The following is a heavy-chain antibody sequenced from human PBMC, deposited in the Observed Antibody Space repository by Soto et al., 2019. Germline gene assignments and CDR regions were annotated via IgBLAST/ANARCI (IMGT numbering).Heavy chain of an antibody. CDR1: GYTFTSYD. CDR3: ARGAYCSSTSCYTDNYYYYGMDV. V-gene: IGHV1-8*01. J-gene: IGHJ6*02. Sequence: GASVKVSCKASGYTFTSYDINWVRQATGQGLEWMGWMNPNSGNTGYAQKFQGRVTMTRNTSISTAYMELSSLRSEDTAVYYCARGAYCSSTSCYTDNYYYYGMDVWGQGTTVTVSS. CDR2: MNPNSGNT. D-gene: IGHD2-2*02.